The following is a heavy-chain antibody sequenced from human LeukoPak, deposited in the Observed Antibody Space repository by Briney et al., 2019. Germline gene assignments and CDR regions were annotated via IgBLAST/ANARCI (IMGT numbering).Heavy chain of an antibody. Sequence: GGSLRLSCAASGFTFSSYSMNWVRQAPGKGLEWVPSISSSSSYIYYADSVKGRFTISRDNAKNSLYLQMNSLRAEDTAVYYCARDQRYQLIPRYYYYYMDVWGKGTTVTVSS. V-gene: IGHV3-21*01. D-gene: IGHD2-2*01. CDR3: ARDQRYQLIPRYYYYYMDV. J-gene: IGHJ6*03. CDR2: ISSSSSYI. CDR1: GFTFSSYS.